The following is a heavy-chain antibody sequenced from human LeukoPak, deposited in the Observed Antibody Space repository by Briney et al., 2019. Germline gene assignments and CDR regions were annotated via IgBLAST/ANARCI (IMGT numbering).Heavy chain of an antibody. D-gene: IGHD2-21*02. CDR1: GFTVSSNY. V-gene: IGHV3-66*01. Sequence: GGSLRLSCAASGFTVSSNYMSWVRQAPGKGLEWVSVIYSGGSTYYADSVKGRFTISRDNSKNTLYLQMNSLRAGDTAVYYCARDIHCGGDCYSGGPDYYGMDVWGQGTTVTVSS. J-gene: IGHJ6*02. CDR3: ARDIHCGGDCYSGGPDYYGMDV. CDR2: IYSGGST.